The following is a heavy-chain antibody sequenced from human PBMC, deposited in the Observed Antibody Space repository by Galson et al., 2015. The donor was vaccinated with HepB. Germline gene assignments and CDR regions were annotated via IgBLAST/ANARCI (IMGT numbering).Heavy chain of an antibody. D-gene: IGHD6-19*01. CDR3: AKALHQWLIRGAGCDY. CDR1: GFTFSNHA. J-gene: IGHJ4*02. V-gene: IGHV3-23*01. Sequence: SLRLSCAASGFTFSNHAMAWVRQAPGKGLEWVSSISQDGVGTFYADSVKGRFTISRDNSKNTLFLQMNSLRVEGTAVYYCAKALHQWLIRGAGCDYWGQGTLVTVSS. CDR2: ISQDGVGT.